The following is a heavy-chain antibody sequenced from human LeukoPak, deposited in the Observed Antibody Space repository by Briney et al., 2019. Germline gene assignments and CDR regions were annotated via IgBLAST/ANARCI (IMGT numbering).Heavy chain of an antibody. CDR2: IIPIFGTA. CDR3: ARAHIAAAGNNFDY. J-gene: IGHJ4*02. Sequence: SVHVSCKAPAGTCSSYAISWVRQAPAQGLEWMGGIIPIFGTANYAQKFQGRVTTTADKSTSTAYMELSSLRSEDTAVYYCARAHIAAAGNNFDYWGQGTLVTVSS. D-gene: IGHD6-13*01. V-gene: IGHV1-69*06. CDR1: AGTCSSYA.